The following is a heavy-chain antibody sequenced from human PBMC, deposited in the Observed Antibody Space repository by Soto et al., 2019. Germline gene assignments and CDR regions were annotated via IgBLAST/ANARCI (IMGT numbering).Heavy chain of an antibody. CDR1: GFTFSRYS. V-gene: IGHV3-21*01. CDR3: ARESEDLTSNFDY. J-gene: IGHJ4*02. CDR2: ISSTTNYI. Sequence: LRLSCAASGFTFSRYSMNWVRQAPGKGLEWVSSISSTTNYIYYADSMKGRFTVSRDNAKNSVYLDMNSLSAEDTAVYYCARESEDLTSNFDYWGQGTLVTVSS.